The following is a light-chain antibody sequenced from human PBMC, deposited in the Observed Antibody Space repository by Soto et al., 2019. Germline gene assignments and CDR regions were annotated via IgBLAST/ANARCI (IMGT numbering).Light chain of an antibody. CDR3: QQSDTYPLT. V-gene: IGKV3-11*01. CDR1: QSVTNS. Sequence: EIVLTQSPATLSLSPGERATLSCRASQSVTNSLAWYQQKPGQAPRLLVYDASNRATGIPTRFSGSGSGTEFTLTISSLQADDFATYYCQQSDTYPLTFGQGTRLEI. CDR2: DAS. J-gene: IGKJ5*01.